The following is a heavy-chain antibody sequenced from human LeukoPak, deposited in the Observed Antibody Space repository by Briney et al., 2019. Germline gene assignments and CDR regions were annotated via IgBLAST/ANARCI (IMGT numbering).Heavy chain of an antibody. D-gene: IGHD3-3*01. CDR3: ARSEIKAIFGVVAYYYYGMDV. J-gene: IGHJ6*02. V-gene: IGHV3-33*01. Sequence: PGRSLRLSCAASGFTFSSYGMHWVRQAPGKGLEWVAVIWYDGSNKYYADSVKGRFTISRDNSKNTLYLQMNSLRAEDTAVYYCARSEIKAIFGVVAYYYYGMDVWGQGTTVTVSS. CDR1: GFTFSSYG. CDR2: IWYDGSNK.